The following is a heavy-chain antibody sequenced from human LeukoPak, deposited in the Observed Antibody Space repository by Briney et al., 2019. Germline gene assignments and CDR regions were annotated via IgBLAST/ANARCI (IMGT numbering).Heavy chain of an antibody. D-gene: IGHD3-22*01. Sequence: KGGESLKISCEASGYSFTTFWIGWVCQMPGKGLEWMGIIYPGDSDTRYSPSFQGQVTISADKSISTAYLQWSSLKASDTAMYYCARQGGFFTMTDYWGQGTLVTVSS. CDR2: IYPGDSDT. J-gene: IGHJ4*02. CDR3: ARQGGFFTMTDY. CDR1: GYSFTTFW. V-gene: IGHV5-51*01.